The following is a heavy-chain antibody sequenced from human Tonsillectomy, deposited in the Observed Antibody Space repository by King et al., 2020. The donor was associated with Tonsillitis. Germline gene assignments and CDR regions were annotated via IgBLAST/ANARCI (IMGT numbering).Heavy chain of an antibody. V-gene: IGHV3-21*01. CDR1: GFTFSGYT. CDR3: ARVSDSGWEHWYYYYGMDV. Sequence: VQLVESGGGLVRPGGSLRLSCAASGFTFSGYTMNWVRQAPGKGLEWVSSISSGSSYIYYADSVKGRFTISRDNAKNSLYLQMNSLRAEDTAVYYCARVSDSGWEHWYYYYGMDVWGQGTTVTVSS. CDR2: ISSGSSYI. D-gene: IGHD1-26*01. J-gene: IGHJ6*02.